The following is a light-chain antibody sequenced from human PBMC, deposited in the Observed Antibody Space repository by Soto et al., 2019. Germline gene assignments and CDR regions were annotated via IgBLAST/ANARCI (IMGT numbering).Light chain of an antibody. CDR1: SSDVGGYNF. CDR2: DVT. V-gene: IGLV2-14*03. CDR3: HSYTSSSTLYV. Sequence: QSALTQPASVSGSPGQSITISCTGTSSDVGGYNFVSWYQQHPGKAPKLIIYDVTDRPSGVSNRFSGSKSGNTASLTISGLQAEDEADYYCHSYTSSSTLYVFGTGTKLTVL. J-gene: IGLJ1*01.